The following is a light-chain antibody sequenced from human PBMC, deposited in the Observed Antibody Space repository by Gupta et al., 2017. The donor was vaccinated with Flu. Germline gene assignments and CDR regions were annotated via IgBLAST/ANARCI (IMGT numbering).Light chain of an antibody. CDR3: QHRSNWPLT. J-gene: IGKJ4*01. CDR1: QSVSSY. V-gene: IGKV3-11*01. CDR2: DAS. Sequence: EIVLTQSPATLSLSPGERATLSCRASQSVSSYLGWYRQKPGQAPRLLIFDASHRGNGIPARFSGSGSGTEFTLAISSREPEDFAVYYCQHRSNWPLTFGRGTKVDIK.